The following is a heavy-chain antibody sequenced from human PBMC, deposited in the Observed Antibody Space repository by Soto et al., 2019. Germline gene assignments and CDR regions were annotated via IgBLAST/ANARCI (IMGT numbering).Heavy chain of an antibody. J-gene: IGHJ1*01. CDR2: INPSARSA. CDR3: ARDNSAANGVLEH. V-gene: IGHV1-46*04. Sequence: ASVKVSCKASGYTFTNYYLHWVRQAPGQGLEWVGMINPSARSASYAQKLRGRLTMDRDTSTTTVYMELSRLTFEDTAVYFCARDNSAANGVLEHCGQGTLVTFSS. CDR1: GYTFTNYY. D-gene: IGHD1-1*01.